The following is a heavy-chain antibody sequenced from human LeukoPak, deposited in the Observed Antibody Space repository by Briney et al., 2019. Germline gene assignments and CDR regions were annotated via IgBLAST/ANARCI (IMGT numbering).Heavy chain of an antibody. D-gene: IGHD1-26*01. CDR3: ARDKRYSGSYGALDY. V-gene: IGHV3-7*03. CDR2: IKQDGSEK. J-gene: IGHJ4*02. CDR1: GFSVSRNY. Sequence: GGSLRLSCAVSGFSVSRNYMSWVRQAPGKGLEWVANIKQDGSEKYYVDSVKGRFTISRDNAKNSLYLQMNSLRAEDTAVYYCARDKRYSGSYGALDYWGQGTLVTVSS.